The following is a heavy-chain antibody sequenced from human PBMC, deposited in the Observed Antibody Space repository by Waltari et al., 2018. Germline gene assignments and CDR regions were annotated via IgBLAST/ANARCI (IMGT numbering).Heavy chain of an antibody. CDR2: INHSGST. V-gene: IGHV4-34*01. CDR3: ARDGARGYYYYYYMDV. J-gene: IGHJ6*03. D-gene: IGHD1-26*01. Sequence: QVQLQQWGAGLLKPSETLSLTCAVYGGSFSGYYWRWIRPPPGKGLEWIGEINHSGSTNYNPSLKSRVTISVDTSKNQFSLKLSSVTAADTAVYYCARDGARGYYYYYYMDVWGKGTTVTVSS. CDR1: GGSFSGYY.